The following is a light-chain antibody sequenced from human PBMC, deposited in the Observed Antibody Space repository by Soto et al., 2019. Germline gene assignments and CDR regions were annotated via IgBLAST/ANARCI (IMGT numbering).Light chain of an antibody. Sequence: QSALTQPASVSGSPGQSITISCTGTSSDVGGYNYVSWYQQHPGKAPKLMIYDVSNRPSGVSIRFSGSKSGNTASLTISGLQAEDEADYYCSSYTSSSTLVVFGGGTPLTVL. CDR1: SSDVGGYNY. V-gene: IGLV2-14*01. CDR2: DVS. J-gene: IGLJ2*01. CDR3: SSYTSSSTLVV.